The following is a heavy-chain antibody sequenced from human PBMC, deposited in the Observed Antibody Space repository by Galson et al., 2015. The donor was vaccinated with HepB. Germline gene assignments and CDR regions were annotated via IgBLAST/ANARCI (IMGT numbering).Heavy chain of an antibody. Sequence: SLRLSCAASGFTFSSYAMSWVRQAPGKGLEWVSAISGSGGSTYYADSVKGRFTISRDNSKNTLYLQMNSLRAEDTAVYYCAKHQGSSTVTTDYFDYWGQGTLVTVSS. J-gene: IGHJ4*02. CDR2: ISGSGGST. V-gene: IGHV3-23*01. D-gene: IGHD4-17*01. CDR1: GFTFSSYA. CDR3: AKHQGSSTVTTDYFDY.